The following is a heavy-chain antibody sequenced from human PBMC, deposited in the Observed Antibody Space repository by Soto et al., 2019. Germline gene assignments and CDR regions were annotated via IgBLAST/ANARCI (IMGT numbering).Heavy chain of an antibody. CDR3: ARESHDILTGPPWVWYFDL. CDR2: INDRGSI. D-gene: IGHD3-9*01. CDR1: GGSFSGYY. Sequence: QVQLQQWGAGPLRPLETLSLTCGVSGGSFSGYYWAWIRQSPGKGLEWIAAINDRGSINYNPSLKMRVSISVDTSKNHYSLKLRSVTAADTAVYSCARESHDILTGPPWVWYFDLWGRGTRVTVSS. J-gene: IGHJ2*01. V-gene: IGHV4-34*01.